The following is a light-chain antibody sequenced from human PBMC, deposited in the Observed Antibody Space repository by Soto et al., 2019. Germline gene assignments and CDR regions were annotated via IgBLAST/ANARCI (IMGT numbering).Light chain of an antibody. CDR3: LQSGSSPCT. J-gene: IGKJ1*01. Sequence: ESVLTQSPGTLSLSPGERATLSCRASQHVTSSRQSVSSSYLAWYQQKPGQAPRLLIYGASRRATGIPDRLSGSASRTDFTLTISRLEPEDVAVYYCLQSGSSPCTFGQGTKLETK. CDR2: GAS. V-gene: IGKV3-20*01. CDR1: QHVTSSRQSVSSSY.